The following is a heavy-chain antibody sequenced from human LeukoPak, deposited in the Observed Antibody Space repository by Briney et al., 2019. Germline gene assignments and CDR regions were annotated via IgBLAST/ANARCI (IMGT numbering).Heavy chain of an antibody. CDR3: AADASEYYYDSSGYSP. CDR1: GFTFTSSA. CDR2: IVVGSGNT. Sequence: GASVKVSCKASGFTFTSSAMQWVRQARGQRLEWIGWIVVGSGNTNYAQKFQERVTITRDMSTSTAYMELSSLRSEDTAVYYCAADASEYYYDSSGYSPWGQGTLVTVS. D-gene: IGHD3-22*01. V-gene: IGHV1-58*02. J-gene: IGHJ5*02.